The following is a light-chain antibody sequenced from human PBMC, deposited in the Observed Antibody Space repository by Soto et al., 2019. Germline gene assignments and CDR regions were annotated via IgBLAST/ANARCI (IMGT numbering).Light chain of an antibody. CDR2: AAS. V-gene: IGKV1-39*01. Sequence: DIQMTQSPSSLSASVGDRVTITCRASQTISNSLNWYQQKPGKAPRLLIYAASDLHTGVPSRFSGGGSGTDFTLTITSLQPEDFATYYCQQTYSTPLTFGGGTNVEIK. CDR1: QTISNS. J-gene: IGKJ4*01. CDR3: QQTYSTPLT.